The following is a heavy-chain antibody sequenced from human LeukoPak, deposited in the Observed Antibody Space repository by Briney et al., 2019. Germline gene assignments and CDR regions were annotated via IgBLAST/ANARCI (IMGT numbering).Heavy chain of an antibody. CDR3: AKEYCSRGGCNDDVFDY. Sequence: GRSLRLSCAASGFTVRSNGMDWARQAPGKGLEWVAVISYDEKTQYYADSVKGRFTISRDNSRNVLYLQMNSLRADDTAVYYCAKEYCSRGGCNDDVFDYWGQGTLVTVSS. V-gene: IGHV3-30*18. D-gene: IGHD2-15*01. CDR2: ISYDEKTQ. CDR1: GFTVRSNG. J-gene: IGHJ4*02.